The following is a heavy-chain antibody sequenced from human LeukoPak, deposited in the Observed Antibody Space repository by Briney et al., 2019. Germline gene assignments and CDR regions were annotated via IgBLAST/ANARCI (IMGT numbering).Heavy chain of an antibody. V-gene: IGHV3-23*01. CDR1: GFRFSNYA. D-gene: IGHD2-2*01. J-gene: IGHJ4*02. Sequence: PGGSLRLSCTASGFRFSNYAMNWVRQAPGKGLEWVSVISGGGSSTNYADSVKGRFTISRDNSKNTLYLQMNSLRAEDTAVYYCAKEGTLGYCSSTSCPFDYWGQGTLVTVSS. CDR3: AKEGTLGYCSSTSCPFDY. CDR2: ISGGGSST.